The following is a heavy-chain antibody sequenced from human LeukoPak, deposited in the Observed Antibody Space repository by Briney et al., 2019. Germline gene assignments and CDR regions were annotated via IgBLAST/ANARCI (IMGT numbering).Heavy chain of an antibody. CDR2: INHSGST. Sequence: SETLSLTCAVYGGSLSGYYWSWIRQPPGKGLEWIGEINHSGSTNYNPSLKSRVTTSVDTSKNQFSLKLSSVTAADTAVYYCARGVAYDYVWGSYRYHPSIFFDYWGQGTLVTVSS. CDR1: GGSLSGYY. CDR3: ARGVAYDYVWGSYRYHPSIFFDY. J-gene: IGHJ4*02. V-gene: IGHV4-34*01. D-gene: IGHD3-16*02.